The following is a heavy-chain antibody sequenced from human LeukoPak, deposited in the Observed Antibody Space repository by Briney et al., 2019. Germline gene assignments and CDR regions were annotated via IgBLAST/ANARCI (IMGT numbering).Heavy chain of an antibody. V-gene: IGHV1-8*01. CDR3: TRGASDYWGENYFDY. CDR2: MNPNSGTV. D-gene: IGHD7-27*01. Sequence: ASVKVSCKASGYSFTNYDINWVRQATGHGLEWMGWMNPNSGTVGYAQKFQGRVTMTRNASISAAYMELSSLTSEDAAVYYCTRGASDYWGENYFDYWGQGSLVTVSS. J-gene: IGHJ4*02. CDR1: GYSFTNYD.